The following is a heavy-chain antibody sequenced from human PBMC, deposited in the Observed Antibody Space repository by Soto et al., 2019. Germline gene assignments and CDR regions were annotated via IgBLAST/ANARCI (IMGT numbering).Heavy chain of an antibody. CDR3: AKGSNFWSGRMKPFDY. Sequence: GGSLRLSCAASGFTVSSKYMSWVRQAPGKGLEWVSLIESGGTTYYADSVKGRFTISRDNSKNTLYLQMNSLRAEDTAVYYCAKGSNFWSGRMKPFDYWGQGTLVTVSS. CDR2: IESGGTT. V-gene: IGHV3-53*01. D-gene: IGHD3-3*01. J-gene: IGHJ4*02. CDR1: GFTVSSKY.